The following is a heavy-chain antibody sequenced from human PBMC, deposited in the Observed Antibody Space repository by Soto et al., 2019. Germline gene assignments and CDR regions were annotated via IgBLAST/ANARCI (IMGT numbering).Heavy chain of an antibody. D-gene: IGHD4-17*01. CDR3: ARRLYGDYDY. V-gene: IGHV1-18*01. CDR2: ISTYNGNT. J-gene: IGHJ4*02. CDR1: GYSCTTSG. Sequence: ASVKVSCKASGYSCTTSGITWVLQAPLQCLEWMGWISTYNGNTNYAQKLQDRVTLTTDTSTSTAYMELRSLRSDDTAVYYCARRLYGDYDYWGQGTLVTVSS.